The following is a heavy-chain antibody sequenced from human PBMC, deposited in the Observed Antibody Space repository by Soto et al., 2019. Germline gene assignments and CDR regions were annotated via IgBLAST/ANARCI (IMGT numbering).Heavy chain of an antibody. CDR3: ARAVYYYDSSGNDYLYYFEY. CDR1: CGSISSGDSY. Sequence: SETLSLTCSVSCGSISSGDSYWSWILQPPMKGLEWIGYISYSGSTSYNVSLKSRVSISVDTSKNQVSLKLSSVTAADTAMYYCARAVYYYDSSGNDYLYYFEYWGQGTLVIVSS. V-gene: IGHV4-30-4*01. D-gene: IGHD3-22*01. J-gene: IGHJ4*02. CDR2: ISYSGST.